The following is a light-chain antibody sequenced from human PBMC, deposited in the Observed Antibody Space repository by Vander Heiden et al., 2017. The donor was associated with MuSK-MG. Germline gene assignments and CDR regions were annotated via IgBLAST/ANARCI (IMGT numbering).Light chain of an antibody. J-gene: IGKJ3*01. CDR2: DAS. Sequence: DIQMTQSPSSLSASVGDRVTITCQASQDISNYLNWYQQKPGKAPKLLIYDASNLETGVPSRFSGSGSGTDFTFTISSLQPEDIATYYCQQSRAFGLGTKVDIK. CDR1: QDISNY. V-gene: IGKV1-33*01. CDR3: QQSRA.